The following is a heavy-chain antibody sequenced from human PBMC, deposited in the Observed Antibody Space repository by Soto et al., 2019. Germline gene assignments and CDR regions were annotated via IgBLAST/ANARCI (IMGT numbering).Heavy chain of an antibody. J-gene: IGHJ5*02. Sequence: QVHLQQWGAGLLMPSETLSLTCGVYGGSFSGYYWSWIRQPPGKGLEWIGEINHGGTTNYNPSLKSRVIISADPPKKKFSLKVTSVTAADTAVYYCARGQGYNYVRWFDPWGQGTLVTVSS. CDR3: ARGQGYNYVRWFDP. V-gene: IGHV4-34*01. CDR2: INHGGTT. D-gene: IGHD5-12*01. CDR1: GGSFSGYY.